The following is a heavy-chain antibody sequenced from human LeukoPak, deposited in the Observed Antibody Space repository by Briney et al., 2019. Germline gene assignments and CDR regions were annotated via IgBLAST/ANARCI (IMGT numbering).Heavy chain of an antibody. CDR1: GFTFSSYS. CDR3: ARGETAVTSYLHF. CDR2: ISFSSSLI. V-gene: IGHV3-48*02. Sequence: PGGSLRLSCAASGFTFSSYSMNWVRQAPGKGLEWVSYISFSSSLIYYADSVKGRFTISRDNAKNSLYLQMNSLRDEDTAVYYCARGETAVTSYLHFRGQGTLVTVSS. J-gene: IGHJ4*02. D-gene: IGHD4-17*01.